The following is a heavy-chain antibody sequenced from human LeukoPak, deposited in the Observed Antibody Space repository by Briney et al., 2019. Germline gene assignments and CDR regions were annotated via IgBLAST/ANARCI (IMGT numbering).Heavy chain of an antibody. D-gene: IGHD2-2*01. Sequence: SETLSLTCAVYGGSFSGYYWSWIRQPPGKGLEWIGEINHSGSTNYNPSLKSRVTISVDTSKNQFSLKLSSVTAADTAVYYCARATSLDYWGQGTLVTVSS. V-gene: IGHV4-34*01. CDR2: INHSGST. CDR1: GGSFSGYY. J-gene: IGHJ4*02. CDR3: ARATSLDY.